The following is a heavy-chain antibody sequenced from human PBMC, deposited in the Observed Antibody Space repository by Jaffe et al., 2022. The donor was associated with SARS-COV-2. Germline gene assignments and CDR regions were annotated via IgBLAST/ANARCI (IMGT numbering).Heavy chain of an antibody. V-gene: IGHV3-23*04. D-gene: IGHD3-10*01. J-gene: IGHJ5*02. CDR1: GFTFSSYA. Sequence: EVQLVESGGGLVQPGGSLRLSCAASGFTFSSYAMSWVRQAPGKGLEWVSAISGSGGSTYYADSVKGRFTISRDNSKNTLYLQMNSLRAEDTAVYYCAKDLVWITMVREVSFEGWFDPWGQGTLVTVSS. CDR2: ISGSGGST. CDR3: AKDLVWITMVREVSFEGWFDP.